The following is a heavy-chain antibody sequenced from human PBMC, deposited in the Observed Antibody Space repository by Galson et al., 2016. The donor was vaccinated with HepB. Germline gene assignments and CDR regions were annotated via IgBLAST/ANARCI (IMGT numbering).Heavy chain of an antibody. CDR2: IGTAGDT. CDR3: ARGGCSSTSCPYYHHHGMDV. Sequence: SLRLSCAASGFTFSSYDMHWVRQATGKGLEWVSAIGTAGDTYYPGSVKGRFTISRENAENSLDLQMNSLRAGDTAVYYCARGGCSSTSCPYYHHHGMDVWGQGTTVTVSS. CDR1: GFTFSSYD. D-gene: IGHD2-2*01. V-gene: IGHV3-13*01. J-gene: IGHJ6*02.